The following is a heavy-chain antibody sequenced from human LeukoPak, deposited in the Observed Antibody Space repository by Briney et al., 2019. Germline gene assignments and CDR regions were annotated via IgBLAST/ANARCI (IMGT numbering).Heavy chain of an antibody. CDR2: ISYDGSNK. CDR3: AREVVGYFDY. CDR1: GFTFSSYA. J-gene: IGHJ4*02. V-gene: IGHV3-30*04. Sequence: GRSLRLSCAASGFTFSSYAMHWVRQAPAKGLEWVAVISYDGSNKYYADSVKGRFTISRDNSKNTLYLQMSSLRAEDTAVYYCAREVVGYFDYWGQGTLVTVSS. D-gene: IGHD2-21*01.